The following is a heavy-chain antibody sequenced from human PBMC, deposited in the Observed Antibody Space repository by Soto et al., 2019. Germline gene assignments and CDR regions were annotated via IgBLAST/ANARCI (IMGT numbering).Heavy chain of an antibody. J-gene: IGHJ6*02. CDR3: ARLRDTDGYPSIYYGMDV. CDR2: IYYSGSTNHST. D-gene: IGHD5-18*01. Sequence: QVLLQESGPGLVRPSETLSLTCRVSGGSITSHYWTWIRQPPGKGLEWIGYIYYSGSTNHSTNYSPSLKSRLTMSMDTSRNQFSLKLNSVNAADAAVYYCARLRDTDGYPSIYYGMDVWGPGTMVTVSS. V-gene: IGHV4-59*11. CDR1: GGSITSHY.